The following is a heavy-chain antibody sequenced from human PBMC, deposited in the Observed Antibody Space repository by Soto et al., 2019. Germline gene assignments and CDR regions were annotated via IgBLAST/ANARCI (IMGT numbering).Heavy chain of an antibody. V-gene: IGHV1-18*01. D-gene: IGHD2-21*02. CDR2: TTVPNGIT. J-gene: IGHJ3*02. CDR1: GYIFINYG. Sequence: ASVKISCKASGYIFINYGISWVRQSPGCGLQWMGWTTVPNGITDYEQNFPGRVAMTTDTSTSTAYMGLRSLRFDDTAMYYCATVEDGDLVYLDTWG. CDR3: ATVEDGDLVYLDT.